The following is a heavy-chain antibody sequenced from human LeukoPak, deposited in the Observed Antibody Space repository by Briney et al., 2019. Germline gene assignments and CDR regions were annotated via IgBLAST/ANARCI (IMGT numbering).Heavy chain of an antibody. CDR2: IYSGGDT. D-gene: IGHD6-19*01. Sequence: GGSLRLSCAASGFTVSSKYMSWVRQAPGKGLEWLSVIYSGGDTYYADSVKGRFTISRDNPKNMIYLEMSSLKAEDTAVYYCAKERNLEIAVAGTIFDYWGQGTLVTVSS. V-gene: IGHV3-66*01. CDR3: AKERNLEIAVAGTIFDY. J-gene: IGHJ4*02. CDR1: GFTVSSKY.